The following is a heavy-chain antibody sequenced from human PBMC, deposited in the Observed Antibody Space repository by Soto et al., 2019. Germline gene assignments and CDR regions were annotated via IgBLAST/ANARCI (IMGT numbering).Heavy chain of an antibody. D-gene: IGHD2-8*01. CDR3: ASDRCINSVCDAPSDY. CDR1: GFIFSSYA. Sequence: EVQLLESGGGLVQPGGSLRLSCAASGFIFSSYAMHWVRQAPGKGLEYVSAIRSSGVSTYYADSVKGRFTISRDNSKNTLYPQMGSRRAEDMAVYYCASDRCINSVCDAPSDYWGQGTLVTVSS. V-gene: IGHV3-64*07. J-gene: IGHJ4*02. CDR2: IRSSGVST.